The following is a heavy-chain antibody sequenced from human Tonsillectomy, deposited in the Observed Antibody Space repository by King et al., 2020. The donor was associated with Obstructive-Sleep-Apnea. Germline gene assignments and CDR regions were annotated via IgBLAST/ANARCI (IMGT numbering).Heavy chain of an antibody. Sequence: QLVQSGAEVKKPGASVKVSCKASGYTFTSYGIRWVRQAPGQGLEWMGWISGYNGYTNYVQKLQGRVTMTTDTSTSTAYMELRSLRSDDTAVYYCARGAWNPPWDYYYGMDVWGQGTTVTVSS. D-gene: IGHD1-1*01. J-gene: IGHJ6*02. V-gene: IGHV1-18*04. CDR2: ISGYNGYT. CDR3: ARGAWNPPWDYYYGMDV. CDR1: GYTFTSYG.